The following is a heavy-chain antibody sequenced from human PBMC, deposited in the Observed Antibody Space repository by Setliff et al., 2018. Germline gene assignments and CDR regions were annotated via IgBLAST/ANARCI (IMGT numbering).Heavy chain of an antibody. Sequence: GASVKVSCKASGGTFSNYGVSWVRQAPGQGREWMGGTIPLFGTTDYAQKFHGRVTIITDESTSTAYMELSRLTSDDTAVYYCAREGVDTRSSTDYRYYMDVWGQGTTVTVSS. J-gene: IGHJ6*03. CDR3: AREGVDTRSSTDYRYYMDV. CDR2: TIPLFGTT. V-gene: IGHV1-69*05. D-gene: IGHD2-15*01. CDR1: GGTFSNYG.